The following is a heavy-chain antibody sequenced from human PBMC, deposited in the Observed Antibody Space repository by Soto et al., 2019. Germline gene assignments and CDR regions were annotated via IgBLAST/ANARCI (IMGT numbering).Heavy chain of an antibody. D-gene: IGHD3-10*01. CDR3: EGLGGSEDY. CDR2: IIPIFGTA. V-gene: IGHV1-69*12. CDR1: GGTFSSYA. Sequence: QVQLVQSGAEVKKPGSSVKVSCKASGGTFSSYAISWVRQAPGQGLEWMGGIIPIFGTANYAQKSQGRVTINADEPTNTAYRELSTLGAKDTALDYCEGLGGSEDYWGQGTLVTVSS. J-gene: IGHJ4*02.